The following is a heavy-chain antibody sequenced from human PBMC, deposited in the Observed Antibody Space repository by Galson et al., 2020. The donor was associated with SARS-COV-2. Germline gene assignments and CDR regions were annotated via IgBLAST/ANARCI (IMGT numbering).Heavy chain of an antibody. V-gene: IGHV3-30*03. J-gene: IGHJ3*01. CDR2: ISTDGNNK. CDR1: GFTFSSYG. D-gene: IGHD6-13*01. Sequence: QAGGSLRLSCAASGFTFSSYGMHWVRQAPGKGLEWVAVISTDGNNKYDSDSVKGRFTISRDNSNNTLYLQMSSLRPEDTAVYFCARSAYSSTWTLGDAFDVWGQGTLVTVSS. CDR3: ARSAYSSTWTLGDAFDV.